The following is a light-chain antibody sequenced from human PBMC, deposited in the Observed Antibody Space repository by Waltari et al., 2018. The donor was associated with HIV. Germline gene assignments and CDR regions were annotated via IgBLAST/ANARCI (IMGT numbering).Light chain of an antibody. J-gene: IGKJ4*01. V-gene: IGKV4-1*01. Sequence: DIVMTQSPDSLAVSLGERATIKCKSSQTVFYSSNNKNYLSWYQQKAGQPAKLIIYWASSRQSGVRDRVSGSGSGTDFTLTSSSLQAEDVAVYFCQQTYTIPPTFGGGTKVEIK. CDR1: QTVFYSSNNKNY. CDR3: QQTYTIPPT. CDR2: WAS.